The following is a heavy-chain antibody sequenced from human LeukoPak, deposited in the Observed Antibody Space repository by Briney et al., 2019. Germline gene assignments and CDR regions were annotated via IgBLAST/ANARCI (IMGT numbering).Heavy chain of an antibody. Sequence: AGGSLRLSCAASGFTFSSYGMHWVRQAPGKGLEWVAVIWYDGSNKYYADSVKGRFTISRDNSKNTLYLQMNSLRAEDTAVYYCARDGYAGSYLGYWGQGTLVTVSS. V-gene: IGHV3-33*01. CDR2: IWYDGSNK. CDR3: ARDGYAGSYLGY. D-gene: IGHD5-12*01. CDR1: GFTFSSYG. J-gene: IGHJ4*02.